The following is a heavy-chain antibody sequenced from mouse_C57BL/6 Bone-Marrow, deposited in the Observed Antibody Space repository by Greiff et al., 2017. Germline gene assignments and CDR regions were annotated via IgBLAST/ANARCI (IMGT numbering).Heavy chain of an antibody. Sequence: EPGAELVKPGASVKLSCKASGYTFTSYWMHWVKQRPGQGLEWIGMIHPNSGSTNYNEKFKSKATLTVDKSSSTAYMQLSSLTSEDSAVYYCAREFITTVSYWGQGTLVTVSA. D-gene: IGHD1-1*01. CDR1: GYTFTSYW. V-gene: IGHV1-64*01. J-gene: IGHJ3*01. CDR3: AREFITTVSY. CDR2: IHPNSGST.